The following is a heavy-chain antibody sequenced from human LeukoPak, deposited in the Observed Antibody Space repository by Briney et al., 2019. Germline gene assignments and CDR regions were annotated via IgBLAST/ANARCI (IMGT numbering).Heavy chain of an antibody. Sequence: IPSETLSLTCTVSGGSINSYYWSWIRQPPGKGLEWIGYIYYSGSTNYNPSLKSRVTISVDTSKNQFSLKMSPVTAADTAVYYCARAPNIDYGDYGEFDYWGQGTLVTVSS. CDR1: GGSINSYY. CDR3: ARAPNIDYGDYGEFDY. J-gene: IGHJ4*02. V-gene: IGHV4-59*12. CDR2: IYYSGST. D-gene: IGHD4-17*01.